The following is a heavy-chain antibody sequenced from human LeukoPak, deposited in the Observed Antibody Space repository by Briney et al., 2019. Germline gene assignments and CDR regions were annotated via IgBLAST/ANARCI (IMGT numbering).Heavy chain of an antibody. CDR2: ISSSSSYI. Sequence: GGSLRLSCAASGFTFSSYSMNWVRQAPGKGLEWVSSISSSSSYIYYADSVKGRFTISRDNAKNSLYLQMNSLRAEDTAVYYCARDSITMVRGVIGYWGQGTLVTVSS. CDR1: GFTFSSYS. V-gene: IGHV3-21*01. J-gene: IGHJ4*02. CDR3: ARDSITMVRGVIGY. D-gene: IGHD3-10*01.